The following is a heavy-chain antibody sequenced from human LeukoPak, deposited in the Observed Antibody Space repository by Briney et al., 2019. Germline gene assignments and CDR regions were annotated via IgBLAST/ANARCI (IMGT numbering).Heavy chain of an antibody. Sequence: AGSLRLSCAASGFTFSTYWTTWVRQAPGKGLEWLANIKEDGSEKYYVDSVKGRFTISRDNAKNSLYLQMNSLRAEDTAVYYCARALCIWGGDCHYFDYWGQGTLVTVSS. D-gene: IGHD2-21*01. CDR3: ARALCIWGGDCHYFDY. V-gene: IGHV3-7*01. J-gene: IGHJ4*02. CDR2: IKEDGSEK. CDR1: GFTFSTYW.